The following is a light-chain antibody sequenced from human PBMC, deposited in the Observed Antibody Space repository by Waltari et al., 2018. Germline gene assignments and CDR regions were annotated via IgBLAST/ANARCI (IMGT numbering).Light chain of an antibody. CDR1: QSVTSIS. CDR3: QQYDGEVVT. J-gene: IGKJ4*02. V-gene: IGKV3-20*01. Sequence: EIFLTQSPGTLSFSPGESATLSCRASQSVTSISLTWYQQKRGQAPRLLIYGTSSRATGIPDTFSGRGSGTDVTLTISRLEPEDFAVYYCQQYDGEVVTFGGGTKVEI. CDR2: GTS.